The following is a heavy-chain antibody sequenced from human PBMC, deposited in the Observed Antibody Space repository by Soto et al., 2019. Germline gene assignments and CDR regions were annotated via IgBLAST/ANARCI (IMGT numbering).Heavy chain of an antibody. CDR3: ARFAYGFGENYYYYGMDV. CDR2: IIPIFGTA. CDR1: GGTFSSYA. V-gene: IGHV1-69*13. D-gene: IGHD3-10*01. J-gene: IGHJ6*02. Sequence: GASVKVSCKASGGTFSSYAISWVRQAPGQGLEWMGGIIPIFGTANYAQKFQGRVTITADESTSTAYMELSSLRSEDTAVYYCARFAYGFGENYYYYGMDVWGQGTTVTVSS.